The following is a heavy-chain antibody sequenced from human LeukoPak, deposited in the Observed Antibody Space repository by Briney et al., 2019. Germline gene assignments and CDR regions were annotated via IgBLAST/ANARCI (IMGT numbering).Heavy chain of an antibody. V-gene: IGHV5-51*01. D-gene: IGHD5-24*01. CDR3: ARSRDGYKSLELDY. CDR1: GYRFTSYW. J-gene: IGHJ4*02. CDR2: IYPGDSDT. Sequence: GESLKISCRGPGYRFTSYWIGWVRQMPGKGLEWMGNIYPGDSDTRYSPSFQGQVTISADKSISTAYLQWSSLKASDTAMYYCARSRDGYKSLELDYWGQRTLVTVSS.